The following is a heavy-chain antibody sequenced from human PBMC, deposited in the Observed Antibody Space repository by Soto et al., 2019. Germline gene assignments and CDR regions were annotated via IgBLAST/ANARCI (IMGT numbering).Heavy chain of an antibody. CDR3: ARGRGRGIAAAGSFDY. J-gene: IGHJ4*02. V-gene: IGHV1-69*13. CDR2: IIPIFGTA. Sequence: SVKVSCKASGGTFSSYAISWVRQAPGQGLEWMGGIIPIFGTANYAQKFQGRVTITADESTSTAYMELSSLRSEDTAVYYCARGRGRGIAAAGSFDYWGQGTLVTVSS. CDR1: GGTFSSYA. D-gene: IGHD6-13*01.